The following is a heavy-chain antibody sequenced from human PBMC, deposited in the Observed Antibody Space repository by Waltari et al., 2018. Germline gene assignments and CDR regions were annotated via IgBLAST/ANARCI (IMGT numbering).Heavy chain of an antibody. Sequence: QVQLQESGPGLVKPSETLSLTCTVSGGSISSYYWSWIRQPPGKGLEWIGYIYYSGSTNYNPSLKSRVTISVDTSKNQFSLKLSSVTAADTAVYYCARGPRREVGTATAPRAFDIWGQGTMVTVSS. CDR2: IYYSGST. J-gene: IGHJ3*02. CDR1: GGSISSYY. D-gene: IGHD5-18*01. CDR3: ARGPRREVGTATAPRAFDI. V-gene: IGHV4-59*01.